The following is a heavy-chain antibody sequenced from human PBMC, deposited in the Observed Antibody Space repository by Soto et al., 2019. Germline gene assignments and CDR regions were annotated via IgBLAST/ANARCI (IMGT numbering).Heavy chain of an antibody. CDR2: ISGSGGST. J-gene: IGHJ6*03. D-gene: IGHD2-2*01. V-gene: IGHV3-23*01. Sequence: GGSLRLSCAASGFTFSSYAMSWVRQAPGKGLEWVSAISGSGGSTYYADSVKGRFTISRDNSKNTLYLQMNSLRAEDTAVYYCAKASQSPPVPAASNDRNYYYYYMDVWGKGTTVTVSS. CDR3: AKASQSPPVPAASNDRNYYYYYMDV. CDR1: GFTFSSYA.